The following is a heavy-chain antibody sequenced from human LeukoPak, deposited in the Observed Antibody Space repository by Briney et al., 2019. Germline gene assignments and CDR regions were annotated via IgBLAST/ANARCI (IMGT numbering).Heavy chain of an antibody. V-gene: IGHV3-7*03. Sequence: GGSLRLSCAASGFIFSNYWMSWVRQAPGKGLEWVANIKQDGSEEYYVDSVKGRFTISRDNAKNSLYLQMNSLRGEDTAVYYCARASGLLRYCSGGSCPKYDYWGQGTLVTVSS. CDR3: ARASGLLRYCSGGSCPKYDY. J-gene: IGHJ4*02. CDR1: GFIFSNYW. CDR2: IKQDGSEE. D-gene: IGHD2-15*01.